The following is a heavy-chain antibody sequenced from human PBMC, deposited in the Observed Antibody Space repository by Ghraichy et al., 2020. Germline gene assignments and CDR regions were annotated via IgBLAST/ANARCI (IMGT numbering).Heavy chain of an antibody. V-gene: IGHV3-48*02. J-gene: IGHJ4*02. CDR1: GFTFSSYS. D-gene: IGHD6-13*01. CDR2: ISSSSSTI. Sequence: LSLTCAASGFTFSSYSMNWVRQAPGKGLEWVSYISSSSSTIYYADSVKGRFTISRDNAKNSLYLQMNSLRDEDTAVYYCAREYSSSWYRLYYFDYWGQGTLVTVSS. CDR3: AREYSSSWYRLYYFDY.